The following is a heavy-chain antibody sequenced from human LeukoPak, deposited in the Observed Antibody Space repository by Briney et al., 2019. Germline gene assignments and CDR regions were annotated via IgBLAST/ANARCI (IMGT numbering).Heavy chain of an antibody. J-gene: IGHJ4*02. V-gene: IGHV3-74*01. Sequence: GGSLRLSCAASGFTFSSYWMHWGRQAPGKGLVWVSRINSAGSSTSYADSVKGRFTIYRDNAKNTLYLQMNSLRAEDTAVYYCARGYSGSYLDYWGQGTLVTVSS. D-gene: IGHD1-26*01. CDR2: INSAGSST. CDR1: GFTFSSYW. CDR3: ARGYSGSYLDY.